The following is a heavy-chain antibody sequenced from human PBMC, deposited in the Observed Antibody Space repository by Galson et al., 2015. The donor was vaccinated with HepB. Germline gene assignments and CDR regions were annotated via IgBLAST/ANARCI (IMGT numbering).Heavy chain of an antibody. Sequence: SLRLSCAASGFPLENYALHWVRQAPGKGLEWVSSIIWNGGRTGYADSVKGRFTISRDNAKNYLYLQMDSLRVEDTALYYCTRDRHSSSWYERLNYFDPWGQGTLVTVSS. CDR2: IIWNGGRT. CDR3: TRDRHSSSWYERLNYFDP. J-gene: IGHJ5*02. D-gene: IGHD6-13*01. V-gene: IGHV3-9*01. CDR1: GFPLENYA.